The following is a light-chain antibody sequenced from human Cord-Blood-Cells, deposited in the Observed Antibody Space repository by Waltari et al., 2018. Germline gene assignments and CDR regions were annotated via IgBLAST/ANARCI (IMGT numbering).Light chain of an antibody. Sequence: QSALTQPRSVSGSPGQSVTISCTGTSRDVGGYNYVSWYQQHPGKAPKLMIYDVSKRPSGVPDRFSGSKSGNTASLTISGLQAEDEADYYCCSYEGSYVFGTGTKVTVL. CDR3: CSYEGSYV. V-gene: IGLV2-11*01. CDR1: SRDVGGYNY. CDR2: DVS. J-gene: IGLJ1*01.